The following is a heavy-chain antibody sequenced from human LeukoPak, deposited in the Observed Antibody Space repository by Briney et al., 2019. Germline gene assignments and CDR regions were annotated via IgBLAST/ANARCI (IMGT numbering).Heavy chain of an antibody. V-gene: IGHV1-2*02. J-gene: IGHJ5*02. CDR3: ARDRRPIAARSANWFDP. CDR1: GYTFTGYY. Sequence: ASVKVSCKASGYTFTGYYMHWVRQAPGQGLEWMGWINPNSGGTNYAQKFQGRVTMTRDTSISTAYMELSRLRSDVTAVYYCARDRRPIAARSANWFDPWGQGTLVTVSS. D-gene: IGHD6-6*01. CDR2: INPNSGGT.